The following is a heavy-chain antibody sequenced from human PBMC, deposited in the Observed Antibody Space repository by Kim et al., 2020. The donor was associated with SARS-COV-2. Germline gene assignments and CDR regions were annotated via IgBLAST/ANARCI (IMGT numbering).Heavy chain of an antibody. Sequence: AGSVKGRFTISRDNSKNTLYLQMNSLRAEDTAVYYCARGGSSSWYGIVIYWGQGTLVTVSS. CDR3: ARGGSSSWYGIVIY. D-gene: IGHD6-13*01. J-gene: IGHJ4*02. V-gene: IGHV3-53*01.